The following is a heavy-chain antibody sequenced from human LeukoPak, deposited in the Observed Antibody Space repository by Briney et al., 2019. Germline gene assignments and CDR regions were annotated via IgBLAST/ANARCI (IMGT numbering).Heavy chain of an antibody. Sequence: GGSLRLSCAASGFTFSSYGMHWVRQAPGKGLEWVAVISYDGSNKYYADSVKGRFTISRDNSKNTLYLQMNSLRAEDTAVYYCAKSRPGPVPSIFWGAFDIWGQGTVVTVSS. D-gene: IGHD3-9*01. CDR2: ISYDGSNK. J-gene: IGHJ3*02. V-gene: IGHV3-30*18. CDR3: AKSRPGPVPSIFWGAFDI. CDR1: GFTFSSYG.